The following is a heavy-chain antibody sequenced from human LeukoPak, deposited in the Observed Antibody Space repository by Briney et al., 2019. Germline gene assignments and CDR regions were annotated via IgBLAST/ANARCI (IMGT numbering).Heavy chain of an antibody. D-gene: IGHD3-22*01. J-gene: IGHJ4*02. V-gene: IGHV1-46*01. CDR1: GYTFTSYY. CDR3: TRGSYYDSSGYSGVRLFDY. Sequence: ASVKVSCKASGYTFTSYYMHWVRQAPGQGLERMGIINPSGGSTSYAQKFQGRVTMTRDMYTSTVYMELSRLRSDDTALYYCTRGSYYDSSGYSGVRLFDYWGQGTPVTVPS. CDR2: INPSGGST.